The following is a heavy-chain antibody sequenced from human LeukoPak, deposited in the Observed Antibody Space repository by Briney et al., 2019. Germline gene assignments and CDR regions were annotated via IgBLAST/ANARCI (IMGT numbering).Heavy chain of an antibody. CDR2: ISYDGSNK. D-gene: IGHD3-3*01. J-gene: IGHJ4*02. CDR1: GFTFSSYA. Sequence: PGGSLRLSCAASGFTFSSYAMHWVRQAPGKGLEWVAVISYDGSNKYYADSVKGRFTISRDNSKNTLYLQMNSLRAEDTAVYYCARGPRYDFWSGYYFDYWGQGTLVTVSS. V-gene: IGHV3-30*04. CDR3: ARGPRYDFWSGYYFDY.